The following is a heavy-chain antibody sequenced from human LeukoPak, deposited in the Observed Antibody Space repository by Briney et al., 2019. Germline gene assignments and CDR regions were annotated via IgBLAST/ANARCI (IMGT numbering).Heavy chain of an antibody. D-gene: IGHD5-12*01. Sequence: GGSLRLSCAASGFTFDDYAMHWVRQVPGKGLEWVSGISWNGGTIGYADSVKGRLTISRDNAKNSLYLQMNSLRAEDTALYYCAKDSTRGYSGYDGGHFDHWGRGTLVTVSS. CDR1: GFTFDDYA. J-gene: IGHJ4*02. CDR3: AKDSTRGYSGYDGGHFDH. V-gene: IGHV3-9*01. CDR2: ISWNGGTI.